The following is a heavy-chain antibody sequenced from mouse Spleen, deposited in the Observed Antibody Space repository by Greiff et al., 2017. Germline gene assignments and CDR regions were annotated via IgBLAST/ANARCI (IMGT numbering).Heavy chain of an antibody. CDR1: GFTFSDYG. CDR2: ISSGSSTI. D-gene: IGHD1-1*01. J-gene: IGHJ1*03. V-gene: IGHV5-17*01. CDR3: ARGPTTVVATGVADV. Sequence: EVQVVESGGGLVKPGGSLKLSCAASGFTFSDYGMHWVRQAPEKGLEWVAYISSGSSTIYYADTVKGRFTISRDNAKNTLFLQMTSLRSEDTAMYYCARGPTTVVATGVADVWGTGTTVTVSS.